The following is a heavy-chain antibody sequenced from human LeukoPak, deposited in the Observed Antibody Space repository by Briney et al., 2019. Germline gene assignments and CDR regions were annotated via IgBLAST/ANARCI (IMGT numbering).Heavy chain of an antibody. CDR3: AREYYDSSGLKYAFDI. Sequence: ASVKVSCKTSGYSFTDYYLHWVRQAPGQGLEWMGCIDPDGGGTKYAQTFQGGVTMTRDTSISTAYMELSRLRFDDTAVYYCAREYYDSSGLKYAFDIWGQGTTVTVSS. V-gene: IGHV1-2*02. CDR1: GYSFTDYY. CDR2: IDPDGGGT. J-gene: IGHJ3*02. D-gene: IGHD3-22*01.